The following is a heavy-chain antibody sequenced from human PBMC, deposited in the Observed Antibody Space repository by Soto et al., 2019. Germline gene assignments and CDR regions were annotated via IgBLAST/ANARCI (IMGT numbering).Heavy chain of an antibody. J-gene: IGHJ4*02. Sequence: QVQLVESGGGVVQPGRSLRLSCAASGFTFSSYAIHWVRQAPGKGLEWVTIISYDGSDKYYADSVKGRFTISRDNAKNTLYLQMSSLRVEDTAVYYCARDNDDYGLSGPDYWGQGTLVTVSA. D-gene: IGHD4-17*01. V-gene: IGHV3-30*04. CDR1: GFTFSSYA. CDR2: ISYDGSDK. CDR3: ARDNDDYGLSGPDY.